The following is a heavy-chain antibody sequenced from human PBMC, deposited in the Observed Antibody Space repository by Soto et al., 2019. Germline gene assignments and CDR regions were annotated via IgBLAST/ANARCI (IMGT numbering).Heavy chain of an antibody. CDR1: GGSISSYY. CDR3: ARGRDGYNPTAFDI. V-gene: IGHV4-59*01. D-gene: IGHD5-12*01. J-gene: IGHJ3*02. Sequence: SETLSLTCTVSGGSISSYYWSWIRQPPGKGLEWIGYIYYSGSTNYNPSLKSRVTISVDTSKNQFSLKLSSVTAADTAVYYCARGRDGYNPTAFDIWGQGTMVTVSS. CDR2: IYYSGST.